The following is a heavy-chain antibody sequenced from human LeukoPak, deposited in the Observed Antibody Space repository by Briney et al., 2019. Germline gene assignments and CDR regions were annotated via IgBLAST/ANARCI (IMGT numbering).Heavy chain of an antibody. CDR1: GYTFTSYD. Sequence: GASVKVSCKASGYTFTSYDINWVRQATGQGLEWMGWMNPNSGNTGYAQKFQGRVTMTTDTSTSTAYMELRSLRSDDTAVYYCARGMWYYYGSASYRDAFDIWGQGTMVTVSS. CDR2: MNPNSGNT. J-gene: IGHJ3*02. D-gene: IGHD3-10*01. CDR3: ARGMWYYYGSASYRDAFDI. V-gene: IGHV1-8*01.